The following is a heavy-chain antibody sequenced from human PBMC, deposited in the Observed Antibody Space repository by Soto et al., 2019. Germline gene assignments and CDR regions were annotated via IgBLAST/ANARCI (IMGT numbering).Heavy chain of an antibody. CDR1: GGSISSGGYY. V-gene: IGHV4-31*03. J-gene: IGHJ4*02. CDR2: ISYSGST. Sequence: QVQLQESGPGLVKPSQTLSLTCTVSGGSISSGGYYWSWIRQHPGKGLEWIGYISYSGSTYYNPSLTSRVTRSVYTSKNQFSLKLSSVTAADTAVYYCAREIAPPMVRGVITDYWGQGTLVTVSS. CDR3: AREIAPPMVRGVITDY. D-gene: IGHD3-10*01.